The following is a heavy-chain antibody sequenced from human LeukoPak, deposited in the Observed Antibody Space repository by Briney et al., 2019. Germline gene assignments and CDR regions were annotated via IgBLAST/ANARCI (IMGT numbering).Heavy chain of an antibody. D-gene: IGHD4-23*01. CDR1: GFTFSSYA. CDR2: ISYDGSNK. V-gene: IGHV3-30-3*01. CDR3: AKDDYGGNDWETLFDY. Sequence: GRSLRLSCAASGFTFSSYAMHWVRQAPGKGLEWVAVISYDGSNKYYADSVKGRFTISRDNSKNTLYLQMNSLRAEDTAVYYCAKDDYGGNDWETLFDYWGQGTLVTVSS. J-gene: IGHJ4*02.